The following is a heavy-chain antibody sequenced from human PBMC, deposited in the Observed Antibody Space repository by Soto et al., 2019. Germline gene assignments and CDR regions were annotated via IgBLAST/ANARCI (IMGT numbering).Heavy chain of an antibody. CDR3: AREPQWELYSVRYFDL. D-gene: IGHD1-26*01. Sequence: QVQLVQSGAEVKKPGSSVKVSCTASGGTFSSYAISWVRQAPGQGLEGMGGIIPIFGTANYAQKFQGRVTITADESTSTDYKELSSLRSEDTAVYYCAREPQWELYSVRYFDLWGRGTLVTVSS. CDR2: IIPIFGTA. V-gene: IGHV1-69*12. CDR1: GGTFSSYA. J-gene: IGHJ2*01.